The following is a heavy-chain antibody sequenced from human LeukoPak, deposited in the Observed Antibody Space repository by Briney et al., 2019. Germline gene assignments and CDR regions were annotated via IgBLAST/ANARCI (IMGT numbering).Heavy chain of an antibody. CDR3: ARGKRITIFGVPPSPWYFDL. J-gene: IGHJ2*01. CDR1: GFTFSSYA. V-gene: IGHV3-30-3*01. CDR2: ISYDGSNK. D-gene: IGHD3-3*01. Sequence: PGGSLRLSCAASGFTFSSYAMHWVRQAPGKGLEWVAVISYDGSNKYYADSVKGRFTISRDNSKNTLYLQMNSLRAEDTAVYYCARGKRITIFGVPPSPWYFDLWGRGTLVTVSS.